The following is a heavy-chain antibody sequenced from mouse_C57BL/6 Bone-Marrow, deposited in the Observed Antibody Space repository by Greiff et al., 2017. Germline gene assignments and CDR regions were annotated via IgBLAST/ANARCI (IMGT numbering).Heavy chain of an antibody. CDR3: ARYTYDYDEDWYFDV. V-gene: IGHV1-4*01. CDR1: GYTFTSYT. Sequence: VQLQQSGAELARPGASVKMSCKASGYTFTSYTMHWVNQRPGQGLEWIGYINPSSGYTKYNQKFKDKATLTADKSSSTAYMQLSSLTSEDSAVYYCARYTYDYDEDWYFDVWGTGTTVTVSS. CDR2: INPSSGYT. J-gene: IGHJ1*03. D-gene: IGHD2-4*01.